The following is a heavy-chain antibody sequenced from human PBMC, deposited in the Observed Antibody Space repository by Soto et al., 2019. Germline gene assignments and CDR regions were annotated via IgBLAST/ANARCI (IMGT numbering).Heavy chain of an antibody. Sequence: PSETLSLTCTVSGGTICSGGYYWSWIRQHPGKGLEWIGYIYYSGSTYYNPSLKSRVTISVDTSKNQFSLKLSSVTAADTAVYYCARIWSYRPPIDYWGQGTLVTVSS. CDR1: GGTICSGGYY. J-gene: IGHJ4*02. CDR3: ARIWSYRPPIDY. CDR2: IYYSGST. V-gene: IGHV4-31*03. D-gene: IGHD3-16*02.